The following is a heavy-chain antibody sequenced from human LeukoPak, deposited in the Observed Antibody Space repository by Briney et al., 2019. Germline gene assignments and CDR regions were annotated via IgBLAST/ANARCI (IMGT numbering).Heavy chain of an antibody. CDR1: GGSISSYY. CDR2: IYTSGST. V-gene: IGHV4-4*07. CDR3: ARGRVSSSSWQSVYYYYLYMDV. D-gene: IGHD6-13*01. J-gene: IGHJ6*03. Sequence: SETLSLTFTVSGGSISSYYWSWIRQPAGKGLEWIGRIYTSGSTNYNPSLKSRVTMSVDTSKNQFSLKLSSVTAADTAVYFCARGRVSSSSWQSVYYYYLYMDVWGKGSTVTVSS.